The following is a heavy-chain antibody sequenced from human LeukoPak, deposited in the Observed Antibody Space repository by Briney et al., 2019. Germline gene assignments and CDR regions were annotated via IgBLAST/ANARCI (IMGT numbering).Heavy chain of an antibody. J-gene: IGHJ4*02. V-gene: IGHV4-59*08. CDR2: IYYSGST. Sequence: KPSETLSLTCTVSGGSISSYYWSWIRQPPGKGLEWIGYIYYSGSTNYNPSLKSRVTISVDTSKNQFSLKLSSVTAADTAVYYFARHDYGGFDYWGQGTLVTVSS. CDR3: ARHDYGGFDY. CDR1: GGSISSYY. D-gene: IGHD4-23*01.